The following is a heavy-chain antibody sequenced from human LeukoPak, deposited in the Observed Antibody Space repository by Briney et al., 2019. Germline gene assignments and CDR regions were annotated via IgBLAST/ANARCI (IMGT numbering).Heavy chain of an antibody. J-gene: IGHJ4*02. CDR3: AHRRAWDYFVN. Sequence: SGPTLVKPTQTLTLTCTFSGFSLSTSGVGVGWIRQPPGKALEWLALIYWDDDKRYSPSLRSGLTITKDTSKNQEVLTMTNMDPVDTATYYCAHRRAWDYFVNWGQGTLVTVSS. CDR1: GFSLSTSGVG. CDR2: IYWDDDK. V-gene: IGHV2-5*02.